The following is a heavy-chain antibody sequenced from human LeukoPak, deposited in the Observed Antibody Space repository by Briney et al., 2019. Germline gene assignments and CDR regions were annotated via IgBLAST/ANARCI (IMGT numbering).Heavy chain of an antibody. D-gene: IGHD6-19*01. CDR2: IYYSGST. J-gene: IGHJ4*02. Sequence: SETLSLTCTVSGGSISSYYWSWIRQPPGKGLEWIGYIYYSGSTNYNPSLKSRVTISVDTSKNQFSLKLSSVTAADTAVYYCARGIETYSSGYLYYFDYWGQGTLVTVSS. CDR3: ARGIETYSSGYLYYFDY. V-gene: IGHV4-59*01. CDR1: GGSISSYY.